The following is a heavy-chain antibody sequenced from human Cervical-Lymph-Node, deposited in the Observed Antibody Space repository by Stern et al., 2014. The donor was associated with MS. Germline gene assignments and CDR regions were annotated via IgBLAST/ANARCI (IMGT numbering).Heavy chain of an antibody. D-gene: IGHD3/OR15-3a*01. CDR2: INPSGDSA. J-gene: IGHJ4*02. CDR3: ASGTGSKRPTGNY. V-gene: IGHV1-46*01. Sequence: VQLVQSGAEVKKPGASVKVSCKASGYSFTSHYMHWVRQAPGQGLEWVGIINPSGDSASYAQKLQGRVTMTRDTSTSTVYMELGSLRSEDTAVYYCASGTGSKRPTGNYWGQGTLVTVSS. CDR1: GYSFTSHY.